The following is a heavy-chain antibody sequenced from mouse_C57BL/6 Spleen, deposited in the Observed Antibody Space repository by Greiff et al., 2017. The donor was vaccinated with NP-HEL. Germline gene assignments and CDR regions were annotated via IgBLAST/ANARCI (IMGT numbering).Heavy chain of an antibody. D-gene: IGHD2-3*01. Sequence: SVAELVRPGASVKLSCTASGFTIKNTYMHWVKQRPEQGLEWIGRIDPANGNTKYAPKFQGKATITADTSSNTAYLQLSSLTSEDTAIYYCARGYYASGLAYWCQGTLVTVSA. CDR3: ARGYYASGLAY. CDR2: IDPANGNT. CDR1: GFTIKNTY. V-gene: IGHV14-3*01. J-gene: IGHJ3*01.